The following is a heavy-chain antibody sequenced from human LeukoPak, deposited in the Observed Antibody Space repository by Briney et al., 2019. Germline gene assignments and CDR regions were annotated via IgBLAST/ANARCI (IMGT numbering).Heavy chain of an antibody. V-gene: IGHV3-53*01. CDR3: ARGPTVGPLTFDP. J-gene: IGHJ5*02. CDR1: GFTVSGNY. Sequence: GGSLRLSWAASGFTVSGNYMSWVRQAPGKGLEWVSVIYSGGSTYYADSVKGRFTISRDNSKNTLYLQMNSLRAEDTAVYYCARGPTVGPLTFDPWGQGTLVTVSS. CDR2: IYSGGST. D-gene: IGHD4-17*01.